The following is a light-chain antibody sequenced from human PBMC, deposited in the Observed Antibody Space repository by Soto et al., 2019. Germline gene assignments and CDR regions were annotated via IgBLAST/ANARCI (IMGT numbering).Light chain of an antibody. J-gene: IGKJ1*01. V-gene: IGKV3-15*01. CDR1: QSVGST. Sequence: EIVMTQSPATLSVSPGERATLSCRASQSVGSTLAWYQQKVGQVPRLLIYDASARATGIPARFSGSGSGTEFTLTISSLQSEDFAVYYCQQYNDWPEPFGQGTKV. CDR3: QQYNDWPEP. CDR2: DAS.